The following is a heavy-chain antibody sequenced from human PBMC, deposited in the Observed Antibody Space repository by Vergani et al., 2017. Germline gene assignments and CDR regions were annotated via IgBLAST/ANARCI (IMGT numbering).Heavy chain of an antibody. CDR1: GGSLSGYF. J-gene: IGHJ4*02. CDR3: ASRRPRLNLGSKSNAGTFDS. CDR2: ITVIGSA. D-gene: IGHD3-16*01. V-gene: IGHV4-34*02. Sequence: QVHLQQRGAGVLKPSETPSLTCGVIGGSLSGYFWSWIRQSPGRGLEWIGEITVIGSAKYSPSATSRVTISVDTSRGEFTLTVTSVTAADTGLYFCASRRPRLNLGSKSNAGTFDSWGQGTLVTVSS.